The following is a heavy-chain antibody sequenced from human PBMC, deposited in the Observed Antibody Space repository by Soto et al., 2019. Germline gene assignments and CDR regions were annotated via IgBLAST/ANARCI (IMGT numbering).Heavy chain of an antibody. V-gene: IGHV3-30*18. Sequence: GGSLRLSCAASGFTFSSYGMHWVRQAPGKGLEWVAVISYDGSNKYYADSVKGRFTISRDNSKNTLYLQMNSLRAEDTAVYYCAKGVSSYDFWSGDSDNFDYWGQGA. CDR2: ISYDGSNK. CDR1: GFTFSSYG. J-gene: IGHJ4*02. D-gene: IGHD3-3*01. CDR3: AKGVSSYDFWSGDSDNFDY.